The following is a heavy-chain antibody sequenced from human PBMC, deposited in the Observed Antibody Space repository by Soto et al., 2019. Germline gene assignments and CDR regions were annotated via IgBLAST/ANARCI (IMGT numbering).Heavy chain of an antibody. CDR2: INHSGST. CDR1: GGSFSGYY. D-gene: IGHD2-15*01. J-gene: IGHJ5*02. V-gene: IGHV4-34*01. Sequence: SSETLSLTCAVYGGSFSGYYWSWIRQPPGKGLEWIGEINHSGSTNYNPSLKSRVTISVDTSKNQFSLKLSSVTAADTAVYYCASGPYLFYCSGGSCRTYNWFDPWGQGTLVTVSS. CDR3: ASGPYLFYCSGGSCRTYNWFDP.